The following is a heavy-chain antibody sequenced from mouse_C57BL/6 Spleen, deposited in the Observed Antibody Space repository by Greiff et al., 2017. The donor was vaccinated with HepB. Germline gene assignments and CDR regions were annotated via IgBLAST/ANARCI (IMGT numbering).Heavy chain of an antibody. J-gene: IGHJ1*03. CDR3: ARSSITTVVGPWYFDV. CDR1: GYTFTSYW. CDR2: IDPSDSYT. D-gene: IGHD1-1*01. Sequence: QVQLQQSGAELVKPGASVKLSCKASGYTFTSYWMQWVKQRPGQGLEWIGEIDPSDSYTNYNQKFKGKATLTVDTSSSTAYMQLSSLTSEDSAVYYCARSSITTVVGPWYFDVRGTGTTVTVSS. V-gene: IGHV1-50*01.